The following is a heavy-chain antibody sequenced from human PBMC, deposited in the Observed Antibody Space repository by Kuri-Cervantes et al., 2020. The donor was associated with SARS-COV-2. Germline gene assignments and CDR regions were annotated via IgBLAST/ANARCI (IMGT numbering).Heavy chain of an antibody. CDR2: ISYDGSNK. CDR1: GFTFSSYG. J-gene: IGHJ6*02. D-gene: IGHD3-3*01. CDR3: ARDQQYYDFWSGLTNYYYYGMDV. Sequence: GESLKISCAASGFTFSSYGMHWVRQAPGKGLEWVAVISYDGSNKYYADSVKGRFTISRDNSKNTVYPQMNSLRAEDTAVYYCARDQQYYDFWSGLTNYYYYGMDVWGQGTTVTVSS. V-gene: IGHV3-30*03.